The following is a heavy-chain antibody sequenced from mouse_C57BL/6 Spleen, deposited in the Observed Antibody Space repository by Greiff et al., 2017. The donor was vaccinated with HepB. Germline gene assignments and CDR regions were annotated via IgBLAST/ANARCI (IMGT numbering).Heavy chain of an antibody. CDR2: IHPNSGST. V-gene: IGHV1-64*01. CDR1: GYTFTSYW. J-gene: IGHJ2*01. Sequence: QVQLQQPGAELVKPGASVKLSCKASGYTFTSYWMHWVKQRPGQGLEWIGMIHPNSGSTNYNEKFKSKATLTVDKSSSTAYMQLSSLTSEDSAVYYCAQEGGYYYGGYYLDYWGQGTTLTVSS. CDR3: AQEGGYYYGGYYLDY. D-gene: IGHD1-1*01.